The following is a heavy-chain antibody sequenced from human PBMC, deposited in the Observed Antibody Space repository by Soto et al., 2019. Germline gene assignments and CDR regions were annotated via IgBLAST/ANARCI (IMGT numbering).Heavy chain of an antibody. J-gene: IGHJ4*02. CDR2: IWYDGNNK. V-gene: IGHV3-33*01. Sequence: LRLSCAASGFTFSNSGMHWVRQAPGKGLEWVAVIWYDGNNKYYADSVKSRFTISRDNSNNTLYVQMTSLRAEDTAVYYCARGLHSLFDYWGQGTMVTVSS. CDR1: GFTFSNSG. D-gene: IGHD2-21*01. CDR3: ARGLHSLFDY.